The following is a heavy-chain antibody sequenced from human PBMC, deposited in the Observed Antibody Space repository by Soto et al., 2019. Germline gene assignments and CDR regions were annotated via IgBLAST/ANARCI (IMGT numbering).Heavy chain of an antibody. CDR3: ESTRRDGYNNHYYYYGMDV. CDR1: GFTFSSYN. V-gene: IGHV3-21*01. D-gene: IGHD5-12*01. CDR2: ISSSSSYI. Sequence: EVQLVESGGGLVKPGGSLRLSCAASGFTFSSYNMNWVRQAPGKGLEWVSSISSSSSYIYYADSVKGRFTISRDNAKTSLYLQMNSLRAEDKAVYYCESTRRDGYNNHYYYYGMDVWGQGTTVTVSS. J-gene: IGHJ6*02.